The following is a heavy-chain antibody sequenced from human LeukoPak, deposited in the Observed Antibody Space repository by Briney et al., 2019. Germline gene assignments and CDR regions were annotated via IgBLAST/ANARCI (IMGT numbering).Heavy chain of an antibody. D-gene: IGHD3-22*01. J-gene: IGHJ2*01. V-gene: IGHV4-59*01. CDR1: GGSISSYY. CDR2: IYYSGST. CDR3: ARSYYDSSGYSLSEYFDL. Sequence: SETLSLTCTVSGGSISSYYWSWIRQPPGKGLEWIGYIYYSGSTNHNPSLKSRVTISVDTSKNQFSLKLSSVTAADTAVYYCARSYYDSSGYSLSEYFDLWGRGTLVTVSS.